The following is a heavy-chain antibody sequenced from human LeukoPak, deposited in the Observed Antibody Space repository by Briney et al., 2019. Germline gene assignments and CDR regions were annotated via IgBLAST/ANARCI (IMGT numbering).Heavy chain of an antibody. CDR3: ARAGSGSSFDY. CDR2: INPNSGGT. D-gene: IGHD3-10*01. Sequence: ASVKVSCTASGYTFTGYYIHWVRQAPGQGLEWMGWINPNSGGTNYAQKFQGRVTMTRDTSINTAYMELSRLRSDDTAVYYCARAGSGSSFDYWGQGTLVTVSS. V-gene: IGHV1-2*02. J-gene: IGHJ4*02. CDR1: GYTFTGYY.